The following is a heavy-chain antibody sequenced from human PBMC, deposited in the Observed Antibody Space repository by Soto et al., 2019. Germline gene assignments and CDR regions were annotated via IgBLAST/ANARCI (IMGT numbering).Heavy chain of an antibody. J-gene: IGHJ6*03. CDR1: GFTFSSYS. CDR3: ARADYDFWSGYYPRSYYYYYYMDV. Sequence: EVQLVESGGGLVKPGGSLRLSCADSGFTFSSYSMNWVRQAPGKGLEWVSSISSSSSYIYYADSVKGRFTISRDNAKNSLSLQMNSLRAEDTAVYYCARADYDFWSGYYPRSYYYYYYMDVWGKGTTVTVSS. V-gene: IGHV3-21*01. D-gene: IGHD3-3*01. CDR2: ISSSSSYI.